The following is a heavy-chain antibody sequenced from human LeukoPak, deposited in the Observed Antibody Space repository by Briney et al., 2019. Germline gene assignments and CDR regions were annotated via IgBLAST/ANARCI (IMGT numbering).Heavy chain of an antibody. CDR2: IYYSGST. V-gene: IGHV4-59*01. D-gene: IGHD6-6*01. Sequence: SETLSLTCTVSGGSISSYYWNWIRQPPGKGLEWIGYIYYSGSTNYNPSLKSRVTISVDTSKNQFSLKLSSVTAADTAVYYCARDPVPWYSSSSGLDYWGQGTLVTVSS. CDR1: GGSISSYY. J-gene: IGHJ4*02. CDR3: ARDPVPWYSSSSGLDY.